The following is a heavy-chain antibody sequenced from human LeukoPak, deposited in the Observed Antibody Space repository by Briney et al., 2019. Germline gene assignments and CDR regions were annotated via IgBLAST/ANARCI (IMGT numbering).Heavy chain of an antibody. J-gene: IGHJ4*02. Sequence: GGSLRLSCAASGFTFSSYAMHWVRQAPGKGLEWVAVISYDGSNKYYADSVKGRFTISRDNSKNTLYLQMNSLRAEDTAVYYCAKGIIVGAPLDYWGQGTLVTVSS. CDR1: GFTFSSYA. CDR2: ISYDGSNK. V-gene: IGHV3-30-3*01. CDR3: AKGIIVGAPLDY. D-gene: IGHD1-26*01.